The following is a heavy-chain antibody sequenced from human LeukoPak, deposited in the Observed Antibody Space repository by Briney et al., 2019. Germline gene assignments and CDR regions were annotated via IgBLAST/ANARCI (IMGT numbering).Heavy chain of an antibody. CDR3: ARDKVVAAVNAFDI. J-gene: IGHJ3*02. CDR1: SGSISDYY. Sequence: LSLTCTVSSGSISDYYWSWISQAPGKGLEWVSYISSSGSTIYYADSVKGRFTISRDNAKNSLYLQMNSLRAEDTAVYYCARDKVVAAVNAFDIWGQGTMVTVSS. CDR2: ISSSGSTI. D-gene: IGHD2-15*01. V-gene: IGHV3-11*01.